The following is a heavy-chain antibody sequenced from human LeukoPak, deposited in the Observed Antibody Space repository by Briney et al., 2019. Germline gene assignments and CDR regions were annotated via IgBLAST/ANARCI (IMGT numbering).Heavy chain of an antibody. CDR3: VNQISGWVS. CDR2: ISSNGGST. D-gene: IGHD6-19*01. V-gene: IGHV3-64D*06. J-gene: IGHJ5*02. Sequence: GGSRRLSCAVSTFTLGSITMDCDRQLQGKVVEYVSAISSNGGSTFYADSVKGRFSISRNNSKNTLYLQMSNLRAEDTAVYYCVNQISGWVSWGQGTLVTVSS. CDR1: TFTLGSIT.